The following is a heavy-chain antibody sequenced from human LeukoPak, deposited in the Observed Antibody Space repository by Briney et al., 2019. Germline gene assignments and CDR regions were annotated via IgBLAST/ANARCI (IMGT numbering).Heavy chain of an antibody. D-gene: IGHD6-13*01. Sequence: GRSLRLSCAASGFAFSRYGMHWVRQAPGKGLVWVAVIWFDGSNKYFADSVKGRFTISRDNSKNMVYLQMNSLRVEDTAVYYCVRGEQQLGRFDYWGQGALVAVSS. CDR3: VRGEQQLGRFDY. J-gene: IGHJ4*02. V-gene: IGHV3-33*01. CDR1: GFAFSRYG. CDR2: IWFDGSNK.